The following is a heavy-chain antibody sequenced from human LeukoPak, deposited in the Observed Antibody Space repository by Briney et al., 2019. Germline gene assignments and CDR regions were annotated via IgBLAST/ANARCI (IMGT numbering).Heavy chain of an antibody. Sequence: SETLSLTCAVYGGSFSGYYWSWIRQPPGKGLEWIGEINHSGSTNYNPSLKSRVTISVDTSKNQFSLKLSSVTAADTAVYYCARVDTYYYDSSGYSSLDYWGQGTLVTVSS. CDR2: INHSGST. D-gene: IGHD3-22*01. CDR1: GGSFSGYY. V-gene: IGHV4-34*01. J-gene: IGHJ4*02. CDR3: ARVDTYYYDSSGYSSLDY.